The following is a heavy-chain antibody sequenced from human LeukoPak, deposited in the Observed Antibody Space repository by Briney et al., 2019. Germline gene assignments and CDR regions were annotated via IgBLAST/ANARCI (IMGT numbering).Heavy chain of an antibody. CDR1: GYTLTELS. J-gene: IGHJ4*02. CDR2: FDPEDGET. Sequence: ASVKVSCKVSGYTLTELSMHWVRQAPGKGLEWMGGFDPEDGETIYAQKFQGRVTMTEGTSTDTAYMELSSLRSEDTAVYYCARWDNGLFDYWGQGTLVTVSS. D-gene: IGHD5-24*01. V-gene: IGHV1-24*01. CDR3: ARWDNGLFDY.